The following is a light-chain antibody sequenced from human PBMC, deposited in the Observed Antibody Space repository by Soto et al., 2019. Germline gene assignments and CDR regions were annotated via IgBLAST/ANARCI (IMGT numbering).Light chain of an antibody. CDR3: QQYNNWPPWT. V-gene: IGKV3-15*01. CDR1: QSVSGN. CDR2: ATS. Sequence: EIVMTQSPATLSVSPGERATLSCRASQSVSGNLAWYQQKPGQPPRLLIYATSSRPTGIPARFSGSGSGTEFTLPIISLQSEDFAVYYCQQYNNWPPWTFGQGTKVEIK. J-gene: IGKJ1*01.